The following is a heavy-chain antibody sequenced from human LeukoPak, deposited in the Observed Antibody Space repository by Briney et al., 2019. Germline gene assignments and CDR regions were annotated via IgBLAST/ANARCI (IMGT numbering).Heavy chain of an antibody. CDR2: INHSGST. V-gene: IGHV4-34*01. J-gene: IGHJ5*02. Sequence: PSETLSLTCAVYGGSFSGYYWSWIRQPPGKGLEWIGEINHSGSTNYNPSLKSRVTISVDTSKNQFSLKLSSVTAADTAVYYCASGRRLRGFDPWGQGTLVTVSS. CDR1: GGSFSGYY. CDR3: ASGRRLRGFDP. D-gene: IGHD3-10*01.